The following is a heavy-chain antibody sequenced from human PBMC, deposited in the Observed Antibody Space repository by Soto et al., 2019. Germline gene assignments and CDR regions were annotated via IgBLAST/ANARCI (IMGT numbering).Heavy chain of an antibody. V-gene: IGHV1-46*01. CDR1: GYTFTSYY. Sequence: ASVKVSCKASGYTFTSYYMHWVRQAPGQGLEWMGIINPSGGSTSYAQKFQGRVTMTRDTSTSTVYMELSSLRSEDTAVYYCARLYSAYYDFWSGYSSYNWFDPWGQGALVTVSS. J-gene: IGHJ5*02. D-gene: IGHD3-3*01. CDR3: ARLYSAYYDFWSGYSSYNWFDP. CDR2: INPSGGST.